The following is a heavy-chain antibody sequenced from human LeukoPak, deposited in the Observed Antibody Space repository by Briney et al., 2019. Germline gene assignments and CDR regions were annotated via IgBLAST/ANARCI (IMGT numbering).Heavy chain of an antibody. V-gene: IGHV3-33*06. CDR1: AFTISSYA. Sequence: GRSLRLSCTASAFTISSYAMHWVRQAPGKGLEWMAVVSYDGNTKYYADSVRGRFTISRDNSENTLYLQMNSLRAEDTAVYYCAKRGSTWDLDYWGQGTLVTVSS. CDR3: AKRGSTWDLDY. CDR2: VSYDGNTK. J-gene: IGHJ4*02. D-gene: IGHD6-6*01.